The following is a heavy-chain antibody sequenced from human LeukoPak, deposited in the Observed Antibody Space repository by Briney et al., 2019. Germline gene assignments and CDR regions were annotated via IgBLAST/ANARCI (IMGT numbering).Heavy chain of an antibody. CDR3: ARGRDVDTAMVTSYSDY. Sequence: SETLPLTCAVYGGSFSGYYWSWIRQPPGKGLEWIGEINHSGSTNYNPSLKSRVTISVDTSKNQFSLKLSSVTAADTAVYYCARGRDVDTAMVTSYSDYWGQGTLVTVSS. D-gene: IGHD5-18*01. CDR1: GGSFSGYY. CDR2: INHSGST. J-gene: IGHJ4*02. V-gene: IGHV4-34*01.